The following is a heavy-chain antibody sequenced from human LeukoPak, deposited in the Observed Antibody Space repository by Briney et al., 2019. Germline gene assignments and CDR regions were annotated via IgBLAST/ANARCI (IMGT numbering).Heavy chain of an antibody. V-gene: IGHV3-48*01. CDR3: ARENYGDYGRWFDP. CDR2: ISSSSSTT. CDR1: GFTFSSYT. Sequence: GGSLRLSCAASGFTFSSYTMNWVRQAPGKGLEWVSYISSSSSTTSYADSVKGRFTISRDNAKNSLYLQMNSLRAEDTAVYYCARENYGDYGRWFDPWGQGTLVTVSS. J-gene: IGHJ5*02. D-gene: IGHD4-17*01.